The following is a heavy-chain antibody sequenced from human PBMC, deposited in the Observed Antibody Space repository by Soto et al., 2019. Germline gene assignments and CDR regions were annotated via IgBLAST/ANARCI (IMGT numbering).Heavy chain of an antibody. V-gene: IGHV1-69*13. Sequence: GASVKVSCKASGGSFISYAFTWVRQAPGQGLEWMGGIKPLSGTANYAQKFQGRVTITADESTRTVNMELSSLRSEDTAIYYCAKEENSHGGMDVWGQGTTVTVSS. CDR3: AKEENSHGGMDV. CDR2: IKPLSGTA. CDR1: GGSFISYA. J-gene: IGHJ6*02.